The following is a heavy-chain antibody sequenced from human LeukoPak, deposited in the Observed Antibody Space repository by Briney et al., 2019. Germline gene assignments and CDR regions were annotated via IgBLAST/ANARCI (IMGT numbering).Heavy chain of an antibody. CDR2: IWYDGSNK. CDR3: ARIYCSGTSCYAYIDY. CDR1: GFTFSSYG. J-gene: IGHJ4*02. Sequence: GRSLRLSCAASGFTFSSYGMHWVRQAPGKGLEWVAVIWYDGSNKYYADSVKGRFTISRDNSKNTLYLQMNSLRAEDTAVYYCARIYCSGTSCYAYIDYWGQGTLVTVSS. V-gene: IGHV3-33*01. D-gene: IGHD2-2*01.